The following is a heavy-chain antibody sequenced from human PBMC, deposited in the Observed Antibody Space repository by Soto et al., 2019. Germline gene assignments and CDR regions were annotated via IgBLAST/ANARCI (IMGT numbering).Heavy chain of an antibody. V-gene: IGHV3-30*18. J-gene: IGHJ5*02. CDR3: AKQYSYDSTGYFPIWFDP. CDR2: ISYDGSNK. CDR1: GFTFRRYA. D-gene: IGHD3-22*01. Sequence: SLRLSCAASGFTFRRYAVHWARRSPGKWLEWVAVISYDGSNKYYADSVKGRFTISRDNSKNTLYLQMNSLRAEDTAVYYCAKQYSYDSTGYFPIWFDPWGQGTLVTVSS.